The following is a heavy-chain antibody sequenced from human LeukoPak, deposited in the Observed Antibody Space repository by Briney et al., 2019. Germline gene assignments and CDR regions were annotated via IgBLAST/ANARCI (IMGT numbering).Heavy chain of an antibody. CDR2: IRYDGSNK. CDR3: ASLGELSSLN. D-gene: IGHD3-16*02. CDR1: GFTFSSYG. J-gene: IGHJ4*02. V-gene: IGHV3-30*02. Sequence: PGGSLRLSCAASGFTFSSYGMHWVRQAPGKGLEWVAFIRYDGSNKYYADSVKGRFTISRDNSKNTLHLQMNSLRAEDTAVYYCASLGELSSLNWGQGTLVTVSS.